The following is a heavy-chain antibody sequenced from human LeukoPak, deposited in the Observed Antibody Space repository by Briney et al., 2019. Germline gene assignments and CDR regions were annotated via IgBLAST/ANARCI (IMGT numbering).Heavy chain of an antibody. CDR3: ARDFSSSWYSAEYFQH. J-gene: IGHJ1*01. D-gene: IGHD6-13*01. CDR1: GGSISSSSYY. V-gene: IGHV4-39*07. CDR2: IYYSGST. Sequence: PSETLSLTCTVSGGSISSSSYYWGWIRQPPGKGLEWIGSIYYSGSTYYNPSLKSRVTISVDTSKNQFSLKLSSVTAADTAVYYCARDFSSSWYSAEYFQHWGQGTLVTVSS.